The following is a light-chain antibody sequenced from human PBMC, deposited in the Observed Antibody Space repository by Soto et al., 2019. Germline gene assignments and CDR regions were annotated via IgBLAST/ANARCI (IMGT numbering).Light chain of an antibody. V-gene: IGKV1-8*01. Sequence: AIRMTQSPSSLSASTGDRVTITRRASQGISSYLAWYQQKPGKAPKLLIYAASTLQSGVPSRFSGSGSGTDFTLTISSLQPEDFATYYCQQSYSTLWTFVQGTKVDIK. CDR3: QQSYSTLWT. CDR2: AAS. J-gene: IGKJ1*01. CDR1: QGISSY.